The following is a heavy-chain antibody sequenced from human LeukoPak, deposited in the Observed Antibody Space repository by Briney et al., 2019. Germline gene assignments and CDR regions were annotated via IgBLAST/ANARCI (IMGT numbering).Heavy chain of an antibody. CDR2: ISSSSSTI. V-gene: IGHV3-48*01. CDR3: ARIGYCSSASCRHALDY. D-gene: IGHD2-2*01. Sequence: GGSLRLSCAASGFTFSSYSMNWVRQAPGKGLEWVSYISSSSSTIYYADSVKGRFTISRDNAKNSLYLQVNSLRAEDTAVYYCARIGYCSSASCRHALDYWGQGTLFTVSS. J-gene: IGHJ4*02. CDR1: GFTFSSYS.